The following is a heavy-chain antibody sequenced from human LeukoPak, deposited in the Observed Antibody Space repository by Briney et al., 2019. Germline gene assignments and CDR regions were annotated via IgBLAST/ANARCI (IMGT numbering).Heavy chain of an antibody. J-gene: IGHJ4*02. Sequence: GGSLRLSCTASGFSVGDYTMSWVRQAPGKGLEWVGLIGRKASGGTTEYAASVYGRFTVFRDDAQGIAYLQMNSLESEDTGVYYCTRVDVVTFDYWGQGALVTVSS. CDR1: GFSVGDYT. CDR2: IGRKASGGTT. D-gene: IGHD2-21*02. CDR3: TRVDVVTFDY. V-gene: IGHV3-49*04.